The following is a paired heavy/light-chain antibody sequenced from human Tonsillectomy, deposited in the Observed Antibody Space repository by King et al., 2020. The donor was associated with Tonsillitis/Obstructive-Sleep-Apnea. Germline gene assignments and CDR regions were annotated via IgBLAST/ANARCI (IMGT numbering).Light chain of an antibody. CDR2: DAS. V-gene: IGKV3-11*01. CDR1: QSVSSF. Sequence: EIVLTQSPATLSLSPGERATLSCRASQSVSSFLAWYQQKPGQAPRLLIYDASNRATGIPARFSGSGSGTDFTLTISSLEPEDFAVYYCQQRTNWPPFTFGQGTKLEIK. J-gene: IGKJ2*01. CDR3: QQRTNWPPFT.
Heavy chain of an antibody. J-gene: IGHJ6*03. CDR3: TTGGITLVQGSYYYMDV. CDR1: GFTFSNAW. D-gene: IGHD3-10*01. V-gene: IGHV3-15*01. CDR2: IKSETDGGTT. Sequence: EVQLVESGGGLVKPGGSLRLSCAASGFTFSNAWMNWVRQAPGKGLEWVGRIKSETDGGTTDYAAPVKGRFTLSSDDSKNTLYLQMNSLKTEDTAVYYCTTGGITLVQGSYYYMDVWGKGTTVTVSS.